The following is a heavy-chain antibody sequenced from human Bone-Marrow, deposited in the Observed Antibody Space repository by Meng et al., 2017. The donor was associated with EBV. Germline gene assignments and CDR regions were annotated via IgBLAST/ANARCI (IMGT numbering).Heavy chain of an antibody. D-gene: IGHD4-17*01. CDR3: ASQIKYGDYDEGGFDY. V-gene: IGHV4-34*01. Sequence: QVQLQQRGAGLLKPSETLSLTCAVYGGSFSGYYWSWIRQPPGKGLEWIGEINHSGSTNYNPSLKSRVTISVDTSKNQFSLKLSSVTAADTAVYYCASQIKYGDYDEGGFDYWGQGTLVTVSS. CDR1: GGSFSGYY. CDR2: INHSGST. J-gene: IGHJ4*02.